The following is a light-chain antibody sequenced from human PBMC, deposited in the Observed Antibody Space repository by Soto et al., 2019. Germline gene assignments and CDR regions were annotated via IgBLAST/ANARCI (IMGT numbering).Light chain of an antibody. V-gene: IGKV3-20*01. CDR1: QSVSSSY. CDR3: QQFGNSPYT. CDR2: GAS. Sequence: EIVLTQSPGTLSLSPGERATLSCRASQSVSSSYLAWYQQKPGQAPRLLIYGASSMATGIPDRFSGSGSGTDFTLTISRLEPEDFAVYYCQQFGNSPYTFGQWTRLEIK. J-gene: IGKJ2*01.